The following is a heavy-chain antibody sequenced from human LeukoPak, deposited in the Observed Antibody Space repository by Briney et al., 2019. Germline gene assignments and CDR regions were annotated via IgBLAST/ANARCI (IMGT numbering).Heavy chain of an antibody. J-gene: IGHJ4*02. CDR1: GGSFSGYY. D-gene: IGHD5-24*01. Sequence: SETLSLTCAVYGGSFSGYYWSWIRQPPGKGLEWIGEINHSGSTNYNPSLKSRVTISVDTSKNQFSLKLSSVTAADTAVYYCARMAPGWLQLFDYWGQGTLVTVSS. CDR2: INHSGST. CDR3: ARMAPGWLQLFDY. V-gene: IGHV4-34*01.